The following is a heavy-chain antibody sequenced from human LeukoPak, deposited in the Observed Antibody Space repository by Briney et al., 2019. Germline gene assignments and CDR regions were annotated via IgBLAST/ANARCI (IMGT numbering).Heavy chain of an antibody. CDR2: ISTDGSIV. CDR1: GFTFSGNW. D-gene: IGHD2-8*01. CDR3: ARYLYAFALDV. Sequence: PGGSLRLSCADPGFTFSGNWMSWVRHSPGKGLVWVSHISTDGSIVRYGDSVKGRFTISRDKAKNTLYLQMNSLTAEDTGVYYCARYLYAFALDVWGKGTTVTVS. J-gene: IGHJ6*03. V-gene: IGHV3-74*01.